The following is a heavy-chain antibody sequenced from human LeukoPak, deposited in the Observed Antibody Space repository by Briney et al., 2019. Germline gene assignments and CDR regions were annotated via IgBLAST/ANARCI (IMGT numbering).Heavy chain of an antibody. V-gene: IGHV4-4*02. J-gene: IGHJ4*02. CDR1: GGSISSSNW. CDR2: IYHSGST. D-gene: IGHD3-16*02. CDR3: ARGLLLGGYRPAFDY. Sequence: SETLSLTCAVSGGSISSSNWWSWVRQPPGKGLEWIGEIYHSGSTNYNPSLKSRVTISVDKSKNQFSLKLSSVTAADTAVYYCARGLLLGGYRPAFDYWGQGTLATVSS.